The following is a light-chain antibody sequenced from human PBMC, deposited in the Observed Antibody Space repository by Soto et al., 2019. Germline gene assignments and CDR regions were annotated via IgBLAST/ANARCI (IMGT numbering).Light chain of an antibody. V-gene: IGKV3-11*01. CDR2: DAS. J-gene: IGKJ1*01. CDR1: QSVSSY. CDR3: QQRSNWPRT. Sequence: EIVLTQSLATLSLSPGERATLSCRASQSVSSYLAWYQQKPGQAPRLLIYDASNRATGIPARFSGSGSGTDFTLTISSLETEDFAVYYCQQRSNWPRTFGQGTKVEIK.